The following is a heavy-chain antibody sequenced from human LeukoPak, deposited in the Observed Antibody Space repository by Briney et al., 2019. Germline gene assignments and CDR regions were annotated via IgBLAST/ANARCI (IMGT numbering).Heavy chain of an antibody. V-gene: IGHV3-23*01. CDR3: AKDPGYCSSTSCHGYADGFDV. CDR2: ISGNDGRT. CDR1: GFTFSSYA. Sequence: GGSLRLSCEASGFTFSSYAMSWVRQAPGKGLEWVSAISGNDGRTYYTDSVKGRFTISRDNSKNTLYLQMNSLKAEDTALYYCAKDPGYCSSTSCHGYADGFDVWGQGTMVTVSS. D-gene: IGHD2-2*03. J-gene: IGHJ3*01.